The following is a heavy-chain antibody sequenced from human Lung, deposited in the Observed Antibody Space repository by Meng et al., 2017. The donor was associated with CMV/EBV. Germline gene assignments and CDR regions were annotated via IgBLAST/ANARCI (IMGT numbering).Heavy chain of an antibody. J-gene: IGHJ4*02. CDR3: ARTLPPARGHRLDY. CDR2: ISHSGIT. D-gene: IGHD1-14*01. CDR1: GESFSGYS. V-gene: IGHV4-34*01. Sequence: LXXAVHGESFSGYSWSWIRQPPGKGLEWIGEISHSGITNYNPSLKSRVTISLDTSKNQFSLKLNSVAAADTAAFYCARTLPPARGHRLDYWGQGTXVTVSS.